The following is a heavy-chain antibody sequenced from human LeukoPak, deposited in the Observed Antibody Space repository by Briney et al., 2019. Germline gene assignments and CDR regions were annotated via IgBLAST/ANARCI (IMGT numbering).Heavy chain of an antibody. V-gene: IGHV1-2*02. CDR1: GYTFTGYY. J-gene: IGHJ4*02. CDR2: INPNSGGT. D-gene: IGHD3-10*01. CDR3: AREPNVLLWFGELLD. Sequence: ASVKVSCKASGYTFTGYYMHWVRQAPGQGLEWMGWINPNSGGTNYAQKFQGRVTMTRDTSISTAYMELSRLRSDDTAVYYCAREPNVLLWFGELLDWGQGTLVTVSS.